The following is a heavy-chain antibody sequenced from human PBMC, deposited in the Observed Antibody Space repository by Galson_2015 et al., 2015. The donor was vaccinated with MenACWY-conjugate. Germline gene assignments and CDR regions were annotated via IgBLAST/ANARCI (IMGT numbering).Heavy chain of an antibody. V-gene: IGHV4-59*01. CDR2: IHYSVST. CDR3: ARWVAVKMIEY. CDR1: GASISTDY. J-gene: IGHJ4*02. D-gene: IGHD6-19*01. Sequence: ETLSLTCSVSGASISTDYWSWIRQPPGKGLEWIGYIHYSVSTKYDPSLKTRITMSLDTSENQFSLKLSSVTAADTAVYYCARWVAVKMIEYCGQGTLVTVSS.